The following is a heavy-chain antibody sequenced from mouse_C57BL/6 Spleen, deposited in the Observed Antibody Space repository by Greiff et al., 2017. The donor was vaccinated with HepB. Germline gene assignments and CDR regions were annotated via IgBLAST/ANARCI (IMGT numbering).Heavy chain of an antibody. CDR2: IHPNSGST. CDR3: ARSYYGSSYGGFDY. V-gene: IGHV1-64*01. Sequence: QVQLQQPGAELVKPGASVKLSCKASGYTFTSYWMHWVKQRPGQGLEWIGMIHPNSGSTNYNEKFKSNATLTVDKSSSTAYMQLSSLTSEDSAVYYCARSYYGSSYGGFDYWGQGTTLTVSS. CDR1: GYTFTSYW. J-gene: IGHJ2*01. D-gene: IGHD1-1*01.